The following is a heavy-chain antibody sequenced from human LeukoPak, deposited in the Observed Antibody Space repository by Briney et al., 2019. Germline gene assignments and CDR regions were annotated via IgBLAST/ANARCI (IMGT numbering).Heavy chain of an antibody. D-gene: IGHD3-16*02. Sequence: GGSLRLSCAASGFTFSNYWMTWVRQAPGGGLEWVANIRQDGSEKYYVDSAKGRFTISRDNAKNSLYLQMNSLRAEDTAVYYCARDYVWGSDRYTDYWGQGTLVTVSS. J-gene: IGHJ4*02. CDR2: IRQDGSEK. CDR3: ARDYVWGSDRYTDY. CDR1: GFTFSNYW. V-gene: IGHV3-7*05.